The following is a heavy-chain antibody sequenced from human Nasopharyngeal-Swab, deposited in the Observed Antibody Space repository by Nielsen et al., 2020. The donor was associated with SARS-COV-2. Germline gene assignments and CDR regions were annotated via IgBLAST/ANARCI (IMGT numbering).Heavy chain of an antibody. CDR1: GYTFSNFW. Sequence: GGSLRLSCEGSGYTFSNFWIGWVRQMPDKGLERVGIVYPGDSDTQYSPSFRGQVTISADTSIDTAYLQWSSLEASDTAIYYCARAPSGISLPYYFDYWGRGTLVTISS. D-gene: IGHD1-14*01. J-gene: IGHJ4*02. V-gene: IGHV5-51*01. CDR2: VYPGDSDT. CDR3: ARAPSGISLPYYFDY.